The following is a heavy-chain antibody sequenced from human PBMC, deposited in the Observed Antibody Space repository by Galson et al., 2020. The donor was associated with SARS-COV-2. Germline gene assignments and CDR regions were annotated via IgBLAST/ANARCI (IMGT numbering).Heavy chain of an antibody. CDR1: GGSISSSDYY. CDR3: ARDGDHCGGGSCPLDY. J-gene: IGHJ4*02. Sequence: SQTLSLTCTVSGGSISSSDYYWAWIRQSPGKGLEWIGSIYKTGTTYYNPSLKSRITLSVDTSKNQFSLKMNSVTAADTAIYYCARDGDHCGGGSCPLDYWGPVILVPVSS. CDR2: IYKTGTT. D-gene: IGHD2-15*01. V-gene: IGHV4-39*07.